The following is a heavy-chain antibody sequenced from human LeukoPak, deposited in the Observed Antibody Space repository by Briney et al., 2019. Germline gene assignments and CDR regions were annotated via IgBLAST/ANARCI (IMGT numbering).Heavy chain of an antibody. CDR1: GGTFSSYA. CDR3: ARGYYDILTGYYRIDY. CDR2: IIPIFGTA. J-gene: IGHJ4*02. D-gene: IGHD3-9*01. V-gene: IGHV1-69*05. Sequence: SVKVSCKASGGTFSSYAISWVRQAPGQGLEWMGGIIPIFGTANYAQKFQGRVTITTDESTSTAYMELSSLRSEDTAVYYCARGYYDILTGYYRIDYWGQGTLVTVSS.